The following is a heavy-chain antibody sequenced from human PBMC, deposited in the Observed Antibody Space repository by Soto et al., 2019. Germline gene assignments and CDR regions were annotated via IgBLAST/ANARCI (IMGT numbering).Heavy chain of an antibody. CDR2: ISYDGSNK. Sequence: GGSLRLSCAASGFTFSSYAMHWVRQAPGKGLEWVAVISYDGSNKYYADSVKGRFTISRDNSKNTLYLQMNSLRAEDTAVYYCARGQQLVFFGLTYGMDVWGQGTTVTVSS. CDR1: GFTFSSYA. CDR3: ARGQQLVFFGLTYGMDV. V-gene: IGHV3-30-3*01. D-gene: IGHD6-13*01. J-gene: IGHJ6*02.